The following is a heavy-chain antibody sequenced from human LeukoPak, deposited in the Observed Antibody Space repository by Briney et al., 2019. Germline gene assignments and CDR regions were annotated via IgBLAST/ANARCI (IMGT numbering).Heavy chain of an antibody. D-gene: IGHD3-10*01. CDR3: ARYASGSYHLDY. J-gene: IGHJ4*02. V-gene: IGHV3-7*01. Sequence: GGSLRLSCAVSGFTFSSYWMSWVRQAPGKGLEWVAKIKPDGSQTNHVDSVRGRFTISRDNAKNSLNLQMNSLRAEDTAVNYCARYASGSYHLDYWGQGNLVTVSS. CDR2: IKPDGSQT. CDR1: GFTFSSYW.